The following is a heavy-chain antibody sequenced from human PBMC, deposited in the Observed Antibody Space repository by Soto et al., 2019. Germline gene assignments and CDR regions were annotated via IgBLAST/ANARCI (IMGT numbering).Heavy chain of an antibody. J-gene: IGHJ2*01. V-gene: IGHV3-33*01. Sequence: VQLVGAGGGVGQPGRSLRLSCVASGVVYSHYAMHWVRPAPGKGPGGGALFWNDGSQKNYVDSVKGRFTISRDNSKNTLNLQMNSLRADDTAMYFCVRGIPSQYSSTWLYWHFDLWGPGTLVTVSS. CDR2: FWNDGSQK. D-gene: IGHD6-13*01. CDR3: VRGIPSQYSSTWLYWHFDL. CDR1: GVVYSHYA.